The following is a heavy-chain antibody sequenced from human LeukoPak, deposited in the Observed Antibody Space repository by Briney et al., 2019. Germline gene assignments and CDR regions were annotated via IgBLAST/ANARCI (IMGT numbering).Heavy chain of an antibody. J-gene: IGHJ4*02. D-gene: IGHD2-21*01. CDR1: GGSLSGDY. CDR3: ARLQGDSTAMFDY. V-gene: IGHV4-59*01. CDR2: SYYTGAS. Sequence: PSETLSVTCPVSGGSLSGDYWRWLRQPPGKGLDGVAYSYYTGASNYNPSLKSRATISVDTSKYQFSLRLSSVSAADTAVYFCARLQGDSTAMFDYWGQGTLVSVSS.